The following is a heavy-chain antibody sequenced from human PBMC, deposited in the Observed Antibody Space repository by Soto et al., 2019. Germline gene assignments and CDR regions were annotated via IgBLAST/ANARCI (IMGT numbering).Heavy chain of an antibody. D-gene: IGHD3-3*01. CDR1: GDTFTSYA. Sequence: ASVKVSCKASGDTFTSYAIGCVGQAPGQGLEWMGWIIPIIGTANYAQKFQGRVTMTADESTSTAYMELSSLRSEDTAVYYCARDLGGHDFWSGQNDAFDIWGQGTMVTVSS. J-gene: IGHJ3*02. V-gene: IGHV1-69*13. CDR2: IIPIIGTA. CDR3: ARDLGGHDFWSGQNDAFDI.